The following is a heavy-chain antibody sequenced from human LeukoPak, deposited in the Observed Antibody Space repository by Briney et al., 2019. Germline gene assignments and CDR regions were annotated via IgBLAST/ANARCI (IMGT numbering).Heavy chain of an antibody. CDR1: GFTISNYA. V-gene: IGHV3-23*01. D-gene: IGHD3/OR15-3a*01. J-gene: IGHJ3*02. Sequence: GGSLRLSCAASGFTISNYAVSWVRQAPGKGLEWVSAEGSRGGTYYADSVRGRFTISRDTSDNTLSLQMNSLRVEDTAVYFCASRTWTGPGYYAFDIRGQGTVVTVSS. CDR2: EGSRGGT. CDR3: ASRTWTGPGYYAFDI.